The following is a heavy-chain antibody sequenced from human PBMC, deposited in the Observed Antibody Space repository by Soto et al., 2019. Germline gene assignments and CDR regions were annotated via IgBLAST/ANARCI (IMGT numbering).Heavy chain of an antibody. CDR2: ISSDETNE. J-gene: IGHJ3*02. Sequence: GGSMRISCAASGLTVRSSVVHWVRQAPGKGLEWVAVISSDETNEDYADSVKGRFTISRDNSKNTLYLQMNSLRVEDTAVYYCARGLIKPAGGAFDIWGQGTMVTVSS. CDR1: GLTVRSSV. CDR3: ARGLIKPAGGAFDI. D-gene: IGHD3-16*01. V-gene: IGHV3-33*01.